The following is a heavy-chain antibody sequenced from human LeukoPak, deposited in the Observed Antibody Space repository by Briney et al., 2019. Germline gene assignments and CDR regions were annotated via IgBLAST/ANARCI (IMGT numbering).Heavy chain of an antibody. D-gene: IGHD3-22*01. CDR2: IKQDGSEK. CDR1: GFTFSDYY. J-gene: IGHJ4*02. Sequence: PGGSLRLSCAASGFTFSDYYMSWVRQAPGKGLEWVANIKQDGSEKYYVDSVKGRFTISRDNAKNSLYLQMNSLRAEDTAVYYCARGDYDSSGYLRLYYFDYWGQGTLVTVSS. CDR3: ARGDYDSSGYLRLYYFDY. V-gene: IGHV3-7*01.